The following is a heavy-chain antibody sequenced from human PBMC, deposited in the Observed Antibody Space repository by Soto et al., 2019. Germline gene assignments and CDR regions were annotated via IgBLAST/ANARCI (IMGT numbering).Heavy chain of an antibody. CDR3: AAEKYGSGSFNWFDP. CDR1: GFTFSSYA. V-gene: IGHV3-23*01. J-gene: IGHJ5*02. D-gene: IGHD3-10*01. CDR2: ISGSGGST. Sequence: EVQLLESGGGLVQPGGSLRLSCAASGFTFSSYAMSWVRQAPGKGLEWVSAISGSGGSTYYADSVKGRFTISRDNSKNTLYLQMNSLRAEDTAVYYWAAEKYGSGSFNWFDPWGQGTLVTVSS.